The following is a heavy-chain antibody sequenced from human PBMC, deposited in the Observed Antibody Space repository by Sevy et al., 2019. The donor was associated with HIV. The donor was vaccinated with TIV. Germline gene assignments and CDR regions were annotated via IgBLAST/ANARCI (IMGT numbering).Heavy chain of an antibody. Sequence: GGSPRLSCAVSGFTFGSYGMHWVRQAPGKGLEWVAVILYDSSNKYYGDSVKGRFTISRDNSKNTLYLQMNSLRTDDTAVYYCARGLAALPGYYYGMDVWGQGTTVTVSS. J-gene: IGHJ6*02. CDR1: GFTFGSYG. CDR3: ARGLAALPGYYYGMDV. CDR2: ILYDSSNK. V-gene: IGHV3-30*03. D-gene: IGHD6-6*01.